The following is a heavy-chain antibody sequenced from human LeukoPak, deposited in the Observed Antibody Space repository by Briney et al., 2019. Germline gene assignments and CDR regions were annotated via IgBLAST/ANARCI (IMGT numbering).Heavy chain of an antibody. Sequence: GGSLRLSCAASGFTVSSNYMTWVRQAPGKGLEWASVIHSGGSTYYADSVKGRFTISRDNSKNTLYLQMNSLRVEDTAVYYCARGKYVLFNIWAKGKRVSVFS. CDR1: GFTVSSNY. V-gene: IGHV3-53*01. CDR3: ARGKYVLFNI. D-gene: IGHD3-10*02. J-gene: IGHJ3*02. CDR2: IHSGGST.